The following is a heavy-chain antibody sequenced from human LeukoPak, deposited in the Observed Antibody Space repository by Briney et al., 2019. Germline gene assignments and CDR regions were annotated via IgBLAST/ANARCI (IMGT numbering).Heavy chain of an antibody. CDR2: INWNGGST. D-gene: IGHD2-2*01. CDR1: GFTFDDYG. V-gene: IGHV3-20*04. Sequence: GGSLRLSCAASGFTFDDYGMSWVRQAPGKGLEWVSGINWNGGSTGYADSMRGRFTISRDNAKKSLYLQMNSLRAEDTALYYCAGAREYCIKSNCYEYFQEWGQGTLVTVSS. J-gene: IGHJ1*01. CDR3: AGAREYCIKSNCYEYFQE.